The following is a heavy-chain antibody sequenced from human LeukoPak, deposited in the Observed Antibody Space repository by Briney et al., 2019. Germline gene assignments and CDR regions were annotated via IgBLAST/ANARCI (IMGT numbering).Heavy chain of an antibody. CDR3: ATEGGWQPTDYGDNVC. V-gene: IGHV1-18*01. J-gene: IGHJ4*02. Sequence: GASVKVSCKASGYTFTNYGITWVRQAPGQGLEWMGWISPYKGDRNYAQSLQGRVTMTTDTSTSTAYMEVRSLRSDDTAVYYCATEGGWQPTDYGDNVCWGQGTLVTVSS. CDR1: GYTFTNYG. D-gene: IGHD4-17*01. CDR2: ISPYKGDR.